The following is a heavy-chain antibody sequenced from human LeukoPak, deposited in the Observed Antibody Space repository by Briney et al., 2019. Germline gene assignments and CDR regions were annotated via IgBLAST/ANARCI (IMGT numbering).Heavy chain of an antibody. CDR3: AHRRPDSSGYWTHGAFDF. D-gene: IGHD3-22*01. CDR1: GFSLSTGGLG. CDR2: IYWDDDK. Sequence: SGPTLVNPTQPLTLTCTFSGFSLSTGGLGVGWIRHPPGKALEWLALIYWDDDKRYSPSLKNRLTITKDTSNNLVVLLMANMDPVDTATYYCAHRRPDSSGYWTHGAFDFWGQGTMVTVSS. V-gene: IGHV2-5*02. J-gene: IGHJ3*01.